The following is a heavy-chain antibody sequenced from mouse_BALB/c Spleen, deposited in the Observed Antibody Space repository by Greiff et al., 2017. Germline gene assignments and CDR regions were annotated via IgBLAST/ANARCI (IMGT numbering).Heavy chain of an antibody. J-gene: IGHJ2*01. D-gene: IGHD2-1*01. CDR1: GYTFTSYW. Sequence: QVQLQQPGAELVKPGASVKLSCKASGYTFTSYWMHWVKQRPGQGLEWIGEINPSNGRTNYNEKFKSKATLTVDKSSSTAYMQLSSLTSEDSAVYYWARRGIYYGNYYFDYWGQGTTLTVSA. V-gene: IGHV1S81*02. CDR3: ARRGIYYGNYYFDY. CDR2: INPSNGRT.